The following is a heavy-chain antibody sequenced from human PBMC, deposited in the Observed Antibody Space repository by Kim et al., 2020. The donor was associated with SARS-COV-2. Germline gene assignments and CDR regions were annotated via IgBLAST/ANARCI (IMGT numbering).Heavy chain of an antibody. V-gene: IGHV3-11*03. D-gene: IGHD6-13*01. J-gene: IGHJ4*02. Sequence: SSYTTYADSVKGRFTISRDNAKNSLYLQMNSLRAEDTAVYYCADSSSLRYWGQGTLVTVSS. CDR2: SSYT. CDR3: ADSSSLRY.